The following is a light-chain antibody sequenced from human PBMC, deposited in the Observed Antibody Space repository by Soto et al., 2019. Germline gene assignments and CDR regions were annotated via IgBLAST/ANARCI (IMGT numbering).Light chain of an antibody. CDR3: QQANSFPIT. Sequence: MQITQSPSSVSASVGDRVTITCRASQGISTWLAWYQQKAGKAPNILIYGESNLHSGVPSRFSGSGSGTNLNLTISSLQPEDFAPSYCQQANSFPITYGQGTRLEIK. V-gene: IGKV1-12*01. CDR1: QGISTW. CDR2: GES. J-gene: IGKJ5*01.